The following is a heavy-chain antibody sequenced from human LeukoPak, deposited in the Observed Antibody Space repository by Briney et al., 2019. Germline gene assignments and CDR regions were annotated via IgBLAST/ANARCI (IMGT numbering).Heavy chain of an antibody. CDR1: GGSISSGSYY. CDR2: IYYSGST. V-gene: IGHV4-39*01. J-gene: IGHJ5*02. CDR3: ARYLAAAGTKWFDP. Sequence: ETLSLTCTVSGGSISSGSYYWGWIRQPPGKGLEWIGSIYYSGSTCYNPSLKSRVTISVDTSKNQFSLKLSSVTAADTAVYYCARYLAAAGTKWFDPWGQGTLVTVSS. D-gene: IGHD6-13*01.